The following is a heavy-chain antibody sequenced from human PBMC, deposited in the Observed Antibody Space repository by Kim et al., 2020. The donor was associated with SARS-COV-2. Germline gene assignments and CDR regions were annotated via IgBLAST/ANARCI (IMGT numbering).Heavy chain of an antibody. CDR2: ISGDGGNT. Sequence: GGSLRLSCAASGFTFDDYAMHWVRQAPGKGLEWVSVISGDGGNTYYVDSVKGRFTISRDNNKSSLYLQMNSLRTEDTALYYCAKNAYSSSWFFHHWGQGTLVTVSS. CDR1: GFTFDDYA. J-gene: IGHJ1*01. CDR3: AKNAYSSSWFFHH. V-gene: IGHV3-43*02. D-gene: IGHD6-13*01.